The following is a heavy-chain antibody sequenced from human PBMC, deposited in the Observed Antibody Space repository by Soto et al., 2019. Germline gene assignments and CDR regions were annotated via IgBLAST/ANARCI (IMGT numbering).Heavy chain of an antibody. CDR2: IGASGAGT. CDR1: GFTFSSYA. D-gene: IGHD3-10*01. V-gene: IGHV3-23*01. J-gene: IGHJ4*02. CDR3: ARGSGSSYFDF. Sequence: GGSLRLSCAASGFTFSSYAMSWVRQAPGKGLEWVSAIGASGAGTYYADSVKGRFTISRDNSKNTLHLQMSSLRAGDTAVYFCARGSGSSYFDFWGQGTLVTVSS.